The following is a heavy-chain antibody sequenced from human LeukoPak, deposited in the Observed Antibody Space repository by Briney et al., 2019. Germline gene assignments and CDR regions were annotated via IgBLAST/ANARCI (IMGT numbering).Heavy chain of an antibody. CDR3: ASLGGGLGDYGYYYYMDV. V-gene: IGHV4-4*02. J-gene: IGHJ6*03. CDR1: GGSISSNNW. CDR2: MYHSGSA. D-gene: IGHD3-16*01. Sequence: SGTLSLTCAVSGGSISSNNWWSWVRQPPNKGLEWIGEMYHSGSAIYNPSLKSRVTISVDKSKNQFSLKLSSVTAADTAVYYCASLGGGLGDYGYYYYMDVWGKGTTVTISS.